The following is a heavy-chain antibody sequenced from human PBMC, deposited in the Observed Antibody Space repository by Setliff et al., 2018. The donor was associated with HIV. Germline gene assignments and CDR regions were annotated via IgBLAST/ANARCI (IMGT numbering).Heavy chain of an antibody. V-gene: IGHV5-51*01. CDR2: IYPGDSDT. Sequence: RGESLKISCKASGYSITTYWIAWVRQMPGKGLEWMGIIYPGDSDTRYSPSFQGQVTISADKSISTAYLQWSSLKASDTAMYYCVRRDGYKFDYWGQGTLVTVSS. CDR1: GYSITTYW. D-gene: IGHD5-12*01. J-gene: IGHJ4*02. CDR3: VRRDGYKFDY.